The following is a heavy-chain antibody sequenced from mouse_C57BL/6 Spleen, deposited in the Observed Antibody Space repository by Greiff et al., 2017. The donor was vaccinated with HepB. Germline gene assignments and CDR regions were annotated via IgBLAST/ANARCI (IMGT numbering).Heavy chain of an antibody. D-gene: IGHD1-1*01. Sequence: QVHVKQSGAELVRPGASVTLSCKASGYTFTDYEMHWVKQTPVHGLEWIGAIDPETGGTAYNQKFKGKAILTADKSSSTAYMELRSLTSEDSAVYYCTRENYYGSSENYWGQGTTLTVSS. CDR1: GYTFTDYE. CDR3: TRENYYGSSENY. CDR2: IDPETGGT. J-gene: IGHJ2*01. V-gene: IGHV1-15*01.